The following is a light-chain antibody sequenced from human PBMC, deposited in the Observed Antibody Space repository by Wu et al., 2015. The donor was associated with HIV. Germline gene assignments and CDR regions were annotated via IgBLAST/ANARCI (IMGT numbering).Light chain of an antibody. CDR2: KAS. CDR1: QSINSW. Sequence: DIQMTRSPSTLSTSVGDRVIITCRASQSINSWLAWYQQKPGKAPKLLIYKASSLESGVPSRFSGSGSGTEFTLTISSLQPDDFATYYCQQYNSYPLTFGGGTKVEIK. J-gene: IGKJ4*01. V-gene: IGKV1-5*03. CDR3: QQYNSYPLT.